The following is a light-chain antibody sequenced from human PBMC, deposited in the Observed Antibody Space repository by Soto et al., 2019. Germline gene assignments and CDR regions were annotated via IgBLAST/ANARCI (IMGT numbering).Light chain of an antibody. CDR2: DAS. CDR1: QSVSSN. J-gene: IGKJ5*01. V-gene: IGKV3-11*01. Sequence: EIGMTQSPATLPVSQGERATLSCRASQSVSSNLAWYQQKPGQAPRLLIYDASNRATGIPARFSGSGSGTDFTLTISSLEPEDFAVYYCQQRSNWPPSITFGQGTRLEIK. CDR3: QQRSNWPPSIT.